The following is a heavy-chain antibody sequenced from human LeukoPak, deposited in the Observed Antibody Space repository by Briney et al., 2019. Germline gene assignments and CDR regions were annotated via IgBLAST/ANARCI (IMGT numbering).Heavy chain of an antibody. J-gene: IGHJ6*03. CDR1: SGSFSGYY. V-gene: IGHV4-34*01. CDR2: INHSGST. Sequence: PSETLSLTCAVYSGSFSGYYWSWIRQPPGKGLEWIGEINHSGSTNYNPSLKSRVTLSVDTSKNQFSLKLSSVTAADTAVYYCARTTEAHSWRTRYYDYYMDVWGKGTTVTISS. CDR3: ARTTEAHSWRTRYYDYYMDV. D-gene: IGHD6-13*01.